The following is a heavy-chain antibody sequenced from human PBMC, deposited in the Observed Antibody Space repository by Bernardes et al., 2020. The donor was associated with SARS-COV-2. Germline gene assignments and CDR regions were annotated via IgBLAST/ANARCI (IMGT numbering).Heavy chain of an antibody. Sequence: ASVKVSCRASGYNFNDYVISWVRQAPGQGLEWLGWNSAHNGNTNYAQSLHDRVTMTTDSSTKTAYMELRSLRSDDTAVYYCARDFLVAVGLDVWGQGTTVTVSS. CDR3: ARDFLVAVGLDV. CDR1: GYNFNDYV. D-gene: IGHD2-15*01. V-gene: IGHV1-18*01. J-gene: IGHJ6*02. CDR2: NSAHNGNT.